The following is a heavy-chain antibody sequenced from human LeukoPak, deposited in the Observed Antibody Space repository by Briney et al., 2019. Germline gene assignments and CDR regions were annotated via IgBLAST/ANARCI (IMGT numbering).Heavy chain of an antibody. V-gene: IGHV3-23*01. J-gene: IGHJ6*03. D-gene: IGHD2-15*01. CDR3: AKNGDRGAYCSGGTCYPYYYYYMDV. Sequence: GGSLRLSCAASGLAFSSYGMSWVRQAPGRGLEWVSAISTTGGTTYYADSVRGRFTISRDNSRNTLYLQMNSLRAEDTAIYYCAKNGDRGAYCSGGTCYPYYYYYMDVWGKGTTVTISS. CDR1: GLAFSSYG. CDR2: ISTTGGTT.